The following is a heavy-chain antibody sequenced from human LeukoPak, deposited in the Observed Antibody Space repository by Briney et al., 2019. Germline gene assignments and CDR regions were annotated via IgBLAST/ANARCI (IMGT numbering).Heavy chain of an antibody. CDR3: ARAESGVWFATSW. CDR1: GGTFSSYA. J-gene: IGHJ4*02. D-gene: IGHD3-10*01. Sequence: SVKVSCKASGGTFSSYAVSWVRRAPGQGLEWMGRIIPILGIANYAQKFQGRVTITADKSTSTAYMELSSLRSEDTAVYYCARAESGVWFATSWWGQGTLVTVSS. V-gene: IGHV1-69*04. CDR2: IIPILGIA.